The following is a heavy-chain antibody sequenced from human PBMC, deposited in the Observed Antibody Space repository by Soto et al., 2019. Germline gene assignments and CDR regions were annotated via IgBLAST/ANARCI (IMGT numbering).Heavy chain of an antibody. J-gene: IGHJ6*02. CDR2: IIPMFGTA. D-gene: IGHD2-2*01. CDR3: ARRYCISTSCHYYGMDV. V-gene: IGHV1-69*12. Sequence: QVQLVQSGAEVKKPGSSVKVSCKASGGTFSTYTINWVRQAPGQGLEWMGGIIPMFGTANYAQKFQGRVTITADESTSTAYMELSSLSSEDTAVYYCARRYCISTSCHYYGMDVWGQGTTVTVSS. CDR1: GGTFSTYT.